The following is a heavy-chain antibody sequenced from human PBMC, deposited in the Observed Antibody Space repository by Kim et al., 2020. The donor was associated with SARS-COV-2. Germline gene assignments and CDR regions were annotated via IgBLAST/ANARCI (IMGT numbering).Heavy chain of an antibody. D-gene: IGHD3-3*01. Sequence: GGSLRLSCAASGFTFSSYAMSWVRQAPGKGLEWVSAISGSGGSTYYADSVKGRFTISRDNSKNTLYLQMNSLRAEDTAVYYCAKGVGGYDFWSGYQDYYYYGMDVWGQGTTVTVSS. V-gene: IGHV3-23*01. CDR3: AKGVGGYDFWSGYQDYYYYGMDV. CDR1: GFTFSSYA. CDR2: ISGSGGST. J-gene: IGHJ6*02.